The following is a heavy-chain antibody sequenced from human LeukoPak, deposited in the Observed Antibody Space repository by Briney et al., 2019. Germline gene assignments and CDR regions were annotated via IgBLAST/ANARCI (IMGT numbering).Heavy chain of an antibody. CDR1: GGSISSGDYY. CDR3: ASTGYSSGWYNLYYYYGMDV. CDR2: IYYSGST. J-gene: IGHJ6*02. V-gene: IGHV4-30-4*01. Sequence: SETLSLTCTVSGGSISSGDYYWSWIRQPPGKGLEWIGYIYYSGSTYYNPSLKSRVTISVDTSKNQFSLKLSSVTAADTAVYYCASTGYSSGWYNLYYYYGMDVWGQGTTVTVSS. D-gene: IGHD6-19*01.